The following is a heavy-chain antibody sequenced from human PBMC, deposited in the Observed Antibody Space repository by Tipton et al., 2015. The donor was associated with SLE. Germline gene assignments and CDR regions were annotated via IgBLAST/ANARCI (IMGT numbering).Heavy chain of an antibody. CDR3: AREVGDLGQDFDY. Sequence: QLVQSGAEVKKPGSSVKVSCRASGGTFSSYAISWVRQAPGQGLEWMGGIIPIFGTANYAQKFQGRVTITTDESTSTAYMELRSLRSDDTAVYYCAREVGDLGQDFDYWGQGTLVTVTS. D-gene: IGHD3-10*01. CDR1: GGTFSSYA. CDR2: IIPIFGTA. V-gene: IGHV1-69*05. J-gene: IGHJ4*02.